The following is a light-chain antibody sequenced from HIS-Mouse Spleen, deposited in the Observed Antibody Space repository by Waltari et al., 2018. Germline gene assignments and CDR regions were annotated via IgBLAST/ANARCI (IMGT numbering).Light chain of an antibody. Sequence: QSALTQPASVSGSPGQSITISCTGTSSDVGSYTLLSWYQQHPGKAPKLMIYEGSKRPSGVSNRFSGSKSGNTASLTISGLQAEDEADYYCCSYAGSSTFEVFGGGTKLTVL. V-gene: IGLV2-23*03. J-gene: IGLJ2*01. CDR1: SSDVGSYTL. CDR3: CSYAGSSTFEV. CDR2: EGS.